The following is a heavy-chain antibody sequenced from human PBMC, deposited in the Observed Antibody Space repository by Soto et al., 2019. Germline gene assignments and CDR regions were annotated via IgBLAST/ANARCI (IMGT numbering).Heavy chain of an antibody. J-gene: IGHJ4*02. CDR3: AKGLSIAAAGTFDY. D-gene: IGHD6-13*01. V-gene: IGHV3-7*03. CDR2: IKSDGSAT. Sequence: HPGGSLRLSCTASQFSLSTFWMNWVRQAPGKGLEWVANIKSDGSATDYVDSVRGRFAISRDNAKNTLYLDMISLRAEDTAVYYCAKGLSIAAAGTFDYWGQGTLVTVSS. CDR1: QFSLSTFW.